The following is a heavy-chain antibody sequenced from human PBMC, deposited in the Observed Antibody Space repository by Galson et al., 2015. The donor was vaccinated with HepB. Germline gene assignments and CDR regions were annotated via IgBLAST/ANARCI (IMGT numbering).Heavy chain of an antibody. J-gene: IGHJ6*03. CDR3: AKDGVPAAIFYYYYYMDV. CDR1: GFTFSSYG. V-gene: IGHV3-30*18. Sequence: SLRLSCAASGFTFSSYGMHWVRQAPGKGLEWVAVISYDGSNKYYADSVKGRFTISRDNSKNTLYLQMNSLRAEDTAVYYCAKDGVPAAIFYYYYYMDVWGKGTTVTVSS. CDR2: ISYDGSNK. D-gene: IGHD2-2*02.